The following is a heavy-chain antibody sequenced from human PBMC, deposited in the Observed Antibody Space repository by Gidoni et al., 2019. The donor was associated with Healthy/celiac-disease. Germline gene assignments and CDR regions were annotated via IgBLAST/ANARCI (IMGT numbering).Heavy chain of an antibody. V-gene: IGHV1-2*04. D-gene: IGHD1-26*01. J-gene: IGHJ3*02. Sequence: QVQLVQSGAEVKKPGASVKVSCKASGYTFTGYDMHWVRQAPGQGLEWMGWINPNSGGTNYAQKFQGWVTMTRDTSISTAYMELSRLRSDDTAVYYCARVRGIVGDNGAFDIWGQGTMVTVSS. CDR3: ARVRGIVGDNGAFDI. CDR2: INPNSGGT. CDR1: GYTFTGYD.